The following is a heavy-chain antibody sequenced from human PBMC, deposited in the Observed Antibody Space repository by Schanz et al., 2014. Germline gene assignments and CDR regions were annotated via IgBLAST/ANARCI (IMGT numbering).Heavy chain of an antibody. V-gene: IGHV1-2*02. CDR2: INPNSGAT. CDR3: ARVTTGYDS. D-gene: IGHD5-12*01. CDR1: GYTFTNYN. J-gene: IGHJ4*02. Sequence: QVQLVQSGAEVRKPGSSVRVSCKASGYTFTNYNIIWVRQATGQGLEWMGWINPNSGATSSAQKFQGRVTMTRDTSSSTVYMQLSSLTSDDTAIYYCARVTTGYDSWGQGTLVTVSS.